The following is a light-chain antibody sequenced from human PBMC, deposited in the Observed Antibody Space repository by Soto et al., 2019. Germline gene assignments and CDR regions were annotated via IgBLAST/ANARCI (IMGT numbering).Light chain of an antibody. CDR3: LQYSNLYT. Sequence: DIQMTQSPSTLSASVGDRVTISCRASHSLNNYLAWYQQKPGKAPKLLIYKTSNLESGVPSRFSGSGSGTEFTLTISGLQPDDTATYYCLQYSNLYTFGQGTKVDIK. CDR2: KTS. CDR1: HSLNNY. J-gene: IGKJ2*01. V-gene: IGKV1-5*03.